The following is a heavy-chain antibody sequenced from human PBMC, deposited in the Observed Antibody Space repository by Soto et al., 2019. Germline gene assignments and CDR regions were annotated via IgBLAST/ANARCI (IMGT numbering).Heavy chain of an antibody. J-gene: IGHJ4*02. CDR1: GGPLCSCG. D-gene: IGHD3-10*01. CDR3: TKAPGGHNMVPRFDY. V-gene: IGHV3-23*01. CDR2: ISTSTGTT. Sequence: SLRACFAALGGPLCSCGMRGFLPIPRKGLEWVASISTSTGTTYYADSVKGRFTISRDNAKNTLYLQMNSLRAEDTAMYYCTKAPGGHNMVPRFDYWGQGTLVTVSS.